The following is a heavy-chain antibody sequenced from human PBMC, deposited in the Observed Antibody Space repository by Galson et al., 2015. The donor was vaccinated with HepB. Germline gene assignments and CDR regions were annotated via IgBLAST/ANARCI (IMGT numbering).Heavy chain of an antibody. CDR2: IWYDESNK. CDR3: ARATAYCSGGTCYLDN. Sequence: LRLSCAASGFKFSGYGMHWVRQAPGKGLEWVAVIWYDESNKYYADSVKGRFTISRDNSKNTLFLQMNSLRAEDTALYYCARATAYCSGGTCYLDNWGQGTLVTVSS. V-gene: IGHV3-33*01. D-gene: IGHD2-15*01. J-gene: IGHJ4*02. CDR1: GFKFSGYG.